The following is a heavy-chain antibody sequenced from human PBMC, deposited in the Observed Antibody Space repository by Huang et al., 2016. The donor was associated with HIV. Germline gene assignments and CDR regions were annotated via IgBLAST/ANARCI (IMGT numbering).Heavy chain of an antibody. CDR1: GFTFSSYA. CDR3: VVAANYFDY. D-gene: IGHD2-15*01. J-gene: IGHJ4*02. CDR2: ISDSGGST. V-gene: IGHV3-23*01. Sequence: EVQLLESGGGLVQPGGSLRLSCAASGFTFSSYAMSWVRQAPGKGLEWVSGISDSGGSTYYADSVKGRFTISRDNSKNTLYLQMNTLRAEDTAVYYCVVAANYFDYWGQGTLVTVSS.